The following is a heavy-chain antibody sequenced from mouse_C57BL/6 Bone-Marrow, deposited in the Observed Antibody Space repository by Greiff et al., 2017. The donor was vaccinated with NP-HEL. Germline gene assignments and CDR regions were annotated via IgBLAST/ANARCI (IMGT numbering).Heavy chain of an antibody. CDR2: IDPSDSYT. J-gene: IGHJ1*03. Sequence: VKLQQPGAELVMPGASVKLSCKASGYTFTSYWMHWVKQRPGQGLEWIGEIDPSDSYTNYNQKFKGKSTLTVDKSSSTAYMQLSSLTSEDSAVYYCASPYYGSSYGYFDVWGTGTTVTVSS. D-gene: IGHD1-1*01. V-gene: IGHV1-69*01. CDR3: ASPYYGSSYGYFDV. CDR1: GYTFTSYW.